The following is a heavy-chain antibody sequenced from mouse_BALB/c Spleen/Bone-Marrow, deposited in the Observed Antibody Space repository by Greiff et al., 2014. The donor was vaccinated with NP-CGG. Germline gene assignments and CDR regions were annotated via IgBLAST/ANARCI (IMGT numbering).Heavy chain of an antibody. J-gene: IGHJ2*01. V-gene: IGHV2-9*02. CDR1: GFSLTSYG. CDR2: IWAGGST. CDR3: SKDYYGSSYFDY. Sequence: VKLEESGPGLVAPSQRLSITCTVSGFSLTSYGVHWVRQPPGKGLEWLGVIWAGGSTNYNSALMSRMNISKDNSKSQVFLKMNILQTDDTAMYYCSKDYYGSSYFDYWGQGTTLTVSS. D-gene: IGHD1-1*01.